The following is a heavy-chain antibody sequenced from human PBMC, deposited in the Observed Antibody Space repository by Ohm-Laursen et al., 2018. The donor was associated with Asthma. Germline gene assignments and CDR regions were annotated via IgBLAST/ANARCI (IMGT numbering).Heavy chain of an antibody. CDR1: GFTFSSYA. CDR3: AKNSDGDYAPYYYYGMDV. CDR2: MLHEGSNK. J-gene: IGHJ6*02. Sequence: SLRLSCTASGFTFSSYAMSWVRQAPGKGLEWVAAMLHEGSNKYYGDSVKGRFTIFRDNSKNTLYLQMNSLRPDDTAVYYCAKNSDGDYAPYYYYGMDVWGQGTTVTVSS. V-gene: IGHV3-30*18. D-gene: IGHD4-17*01.